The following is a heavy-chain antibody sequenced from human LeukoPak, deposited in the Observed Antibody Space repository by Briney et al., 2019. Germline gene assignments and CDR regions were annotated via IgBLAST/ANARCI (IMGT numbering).Heavy chain of an antibody. V-gene: IGHV1-46*01. D-gene: IGHD3-10*01. CDR2: INPSGGST. Sequence: ASVKVSCKASGYTFTSYYMHWVRQAPGQGLEWMGIINPSGGSTSYAQKLQGRVTMTTDTSTSTAYMELRSLRSDDTAVYYCARAAVYYGSGSYYNDYWGQGTLVTVSS. CDR1: GYTFTSYY. CDR3: ARAAVYYGSGSYYNDY. J-gene: IGHJ4*02.